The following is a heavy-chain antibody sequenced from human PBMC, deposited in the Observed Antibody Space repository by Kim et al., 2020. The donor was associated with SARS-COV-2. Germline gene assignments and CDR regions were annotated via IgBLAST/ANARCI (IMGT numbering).Heavy chain of an antibody. V-gene: IGHV4-59*01. CDR3: ARDRTINYYGSGSYTFDI. J-gene: IGHJ3*02. D-gene: IGHD3-10*01. Sequence: KSRVTISVDTSKNQFSLKLSSVTAADTAVYYCARDRTINYYGSGSYTFDIWGQGTMVTVSS.